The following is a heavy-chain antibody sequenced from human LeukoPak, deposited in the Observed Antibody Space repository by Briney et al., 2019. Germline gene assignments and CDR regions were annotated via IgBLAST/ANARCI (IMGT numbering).Heavy chain of an antibody. CDR3: AREGSSWSGSWFDP. J-gene: IGHJ5*02. CDR2: IIPIFGTA. V-gene: IGHV1-69*13. CDR1: GGTFSSYA. Sequence: GASVKVSCKASGGTFSSYAISWVRQAPGQGLEWMGGIIPIFGTANYAQKFQGRVTITADESTSTAYMELSSLRSEDTAVYYCAREGSSWSGSWFDPWGQGTLVTVSS. D-gene: IGHD6-13*01.